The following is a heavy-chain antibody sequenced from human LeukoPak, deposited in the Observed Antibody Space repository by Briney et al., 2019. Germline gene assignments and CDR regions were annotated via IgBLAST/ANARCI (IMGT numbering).Heavy chain of an antibody. V-gene: IGHV3-7*05. CDR2: VKTDGSEK. D-gene: IGHD2-21*02. CDR3: ATASRGGDSIY. Sequence: GGSLRLSCAASGFTFSSFAMSWVRQAPGEGLEWLANVKTDGSEKFYVDSVKGRFTISRDNAKNSLYLQMNSLRAEDTALYYCATASRGGDSIYWGQGTLVTVSS. J-gene: IGHJ4*02. CDR1: GFTFSSFA.